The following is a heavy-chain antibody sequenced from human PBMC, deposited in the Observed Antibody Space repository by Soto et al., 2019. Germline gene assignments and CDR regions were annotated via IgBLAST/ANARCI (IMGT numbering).Heavy chain of an antibody. J-gene: IGHJ5*02. CDR1: GGSISSYY. CDR2: IYYSGST. D-gene: IGHD2-2*01. CDR3: ARDGGNCSSTSCPNWFDP. V-gene: IGHV4-59*01. Sequence: PSETLSLTCTVSGGSISSYYWSWIRQPPGKGLEWIGYIYYSGSTNYNPSLKSRVNISVDTSKNQSSLKLSSVTAADTAVYYCARDGGNCSSTSCPNWFDPWGQGTLVTVSS.